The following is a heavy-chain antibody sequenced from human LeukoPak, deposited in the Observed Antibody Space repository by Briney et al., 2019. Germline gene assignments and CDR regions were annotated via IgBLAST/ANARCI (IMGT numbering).Heavy chain of an antibody. D-gene: IGHD6-19*01. CDR1: GVSISSSSYY. CDR2: IYYSGST. J-gene: IGHJ4*02. V-gene: IGHV4-39*01. Sequence: SETLSLTCTVSGVSISSSSYYWGWIRQPPGKGLEWIGSIYYSGSTYYNPSLKSRVTISVDTSKNQFSLKLSSVTAADTAVYYCARPERDSSGFDYWGQGTLVTVSS. CDR3: ARPERDSSGFDY.